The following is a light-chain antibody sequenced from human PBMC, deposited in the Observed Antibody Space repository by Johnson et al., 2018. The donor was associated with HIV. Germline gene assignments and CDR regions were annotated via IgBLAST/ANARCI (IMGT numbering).Light chain of an antibody. CDR1: SSNIGNNY. J-gene: IGLJ1*01. Sequence: QAVLTQPPSVSAAPGQKVTISCSGSSSNIGNNYVSWYQQLPGTVPKLLIYDNNKRPSGIPDRFSGSKSGTSATLGITGLQTGDEADYYCGTWDNSLSAGSDVLGTGTKVTVL. V-gene: IGLV1-51*01. CDR3: GTWDNSLSAGSDV. CDR2: DNN.